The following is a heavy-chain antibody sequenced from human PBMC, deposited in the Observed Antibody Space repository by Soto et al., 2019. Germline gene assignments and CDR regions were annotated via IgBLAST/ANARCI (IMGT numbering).Heavy chain of an antibody. J-gene: IGHJ4*02. Sequence: QLQLQESGSGLVEPSRTLSLTCAISGDSISSGAYSWTWVRQPPGKRLEWIGFMYYSGYSTYNPSLKSRVTMSVDKSKNQFSLNLISVTAADTAVYFCAGGQLERVLQYWGKGSLVTVSS. CDR1: GDSISSGAYS. V-gene: IGHV4-30-2*01. D-gene: IGHD1-1*01. CDR3: AGGQLERVLQY. CDR2: MYYSGYS.